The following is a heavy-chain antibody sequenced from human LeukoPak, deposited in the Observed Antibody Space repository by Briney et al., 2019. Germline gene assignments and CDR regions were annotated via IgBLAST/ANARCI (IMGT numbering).Heavy chain of an antibody. CDR3: ARGLRGYVWGSYRPYYFDY. CDR1: GYTFTSYD. CDR2: MNPNSGNT. D-gene: IGHD3-16*02. J-gene: IGHJ4*02. Sequence: VASVKVSCKASGYTFTSYDINWVRQATGQGLEWMGWMNPNSGNTGYAQKFQGRVTMTRNTSISTAYMELSSLRSEDTAVYYCARGLRGYVWGSYRPYYFDYWGQGTLVTVSS. V-gene: IGHV1-8*01.